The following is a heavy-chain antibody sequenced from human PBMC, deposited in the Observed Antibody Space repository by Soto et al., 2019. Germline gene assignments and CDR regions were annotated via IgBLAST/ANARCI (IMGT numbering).Heavy chain of an antibody. CDR3: ASVRGVESDAFDI. Sequence: PGGSLRLSCAASGFTFSSYYMSWVRQAPGKGLEWVSVIYSGGSTYYADSVKGRFTISRDNSKNTLYLQMNSLRAEDTAVYYCASVRGVESDAFDIWGQGTMVTVSS. D-gene: IGHD3-10*01. CDR1: GFTFSSYY. J-gene: IGHJ3*02. CDR2: IYSGGST. V-gene: IGHV3-66*01.